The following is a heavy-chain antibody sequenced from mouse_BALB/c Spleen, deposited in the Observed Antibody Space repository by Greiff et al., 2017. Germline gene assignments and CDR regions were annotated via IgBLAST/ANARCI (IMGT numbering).Heavy chain of an antibody. CDR2: IYPGNVNT. CDR3: ARGGGSYYFDY. J-gene: IGHJ2*01. Sequence: QVQLQQSGPELVKPGASVRISCKASGYTFTSYYIHWVKQRPGQGLEWIGWIYPGNVNTKYNEKFKGKATLTADKSSSTAYMQLSSLTSEDSAVYFCARGGGSYYFDYWGQGTTLTVSS. D-gene: IGHD3-1*01. V-gene: IGHV1S56*01. CDR1: GYTFTSYY.